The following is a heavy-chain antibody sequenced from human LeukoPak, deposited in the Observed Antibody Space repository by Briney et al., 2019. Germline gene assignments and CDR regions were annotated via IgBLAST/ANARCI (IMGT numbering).Heavy chain of an antibody. Sequence: PGGSLRLSCATSGFTFSNAWMNWVRQAPGKGLEWVGRIRSNSDGGTIDYAGPVKGRFTLSRDDSKTTLYLQMNSLQTEDTAVYYCATDFYDSTWGQGTLVTVSS. CDR2: IRSNSDGGTI. D-gene: IGHD3-22*01. J-gene: IGHJ5*02. V-gene: IGHV3-15*07. CDR3: ATDFYDST. CDR1: GFTFSNAW.